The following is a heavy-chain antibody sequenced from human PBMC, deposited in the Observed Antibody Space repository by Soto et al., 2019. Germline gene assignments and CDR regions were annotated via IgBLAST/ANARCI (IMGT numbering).Heavy chain of an antibody. CDR2: IYPDDSDT. Sequence: PGESLKISCQASGYSFSNFWIAWVRQMPGEGLEWLGIIYPDDSDTRYSPSFLGQVTISADKSIKTTYLQWSSLKASDTAIYFCASSVLVTSTMNYFDLWGQVTLVTVS. CDR3: ASSVLVTSTMNYFDL. D-gene: IGHD2-8*02. J-gene: IGHJ4*02. V-gene: IGHV5-51*01. CDR1: GYSFSNFW.